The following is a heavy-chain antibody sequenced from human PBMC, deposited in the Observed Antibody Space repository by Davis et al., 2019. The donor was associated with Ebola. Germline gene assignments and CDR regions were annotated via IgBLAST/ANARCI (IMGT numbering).Heavy chain of an antibody. Sequence: ASVKVSCKASGYTFTGYYMHWVRQAPGQGLEWMGWINPNSGGTNYAQKFQGRVTMTRDTSISTAYMELSRLRSDDTAVYYCARGRMTTVPYFDYWGQGTLVTVSS. D-gene: IGHD4-11*01. CDR2: INPNSGGT. V-gene: IGHV1-2*02. J-gene: IGHJ4*02. CDR3: ARGRMTTVPYFDY. CDR1: GYTFTGYY.